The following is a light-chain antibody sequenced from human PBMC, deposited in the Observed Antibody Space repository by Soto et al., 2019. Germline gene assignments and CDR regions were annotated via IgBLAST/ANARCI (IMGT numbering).Light chain of an antibody. CDR2: GVN. CDR1: SSDVGAYDY. J-gene: IGLJ1*01. Sequence: QSVLTQPASVSGSPGQSITISCTGTSSDVGAYDYVSWYQQHPGKAPRLMIFGVNNRPSGVSHRFSGSKSGNTASLTISGLQAEDEADYYCCSYTHIYTYVFGTGTKVTVL. V-gene: IGLV2-14*01. CDR3: CSYTHIYTYV.